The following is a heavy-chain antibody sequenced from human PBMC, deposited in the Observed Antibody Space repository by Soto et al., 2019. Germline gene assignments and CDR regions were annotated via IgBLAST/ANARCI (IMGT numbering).Heavy chain of an antibody. CDR3: AREVQVHTPAFVY. V-gene: IGHV1-69*19. CDR1: GVTFNTYA. Sequence: QVQLVQSGAEMKKPGSSVKVSCQSSGVTFNTYAMNWVRQAPGQGPEWMGDISPMFGAANYAPKFEGRVTITADESPGTSYMQLSSLTSEDTAIYFCAREVQVHTPAFVYWGQGPLVTVS. J-gene: IGHJ4*02. D-gene: IGHD3-10*01. CDR2: ISPMFGAA.